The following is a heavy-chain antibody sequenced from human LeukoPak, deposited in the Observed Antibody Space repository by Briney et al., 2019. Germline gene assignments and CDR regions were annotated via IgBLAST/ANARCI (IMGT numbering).Heavy chain of an antibody. V-gene: IGHV1-2*02. Sequence: ASVKVSCKAPGYTFTGYYMHWVRQAHGQGLECMGWINPNSGGTNYAQKFQGRVTMTRDTSISTAYMELSRLRSDDTAVYYCAREYGDYVPFDYWGQGTLVTVSS. D-gene: IGHD4-17*01. CDR1: GYTFTGYY. CDR2: INPNSGGT. J-gene: IGHJ4*02. CDR3: AREYGDYVPFDY.